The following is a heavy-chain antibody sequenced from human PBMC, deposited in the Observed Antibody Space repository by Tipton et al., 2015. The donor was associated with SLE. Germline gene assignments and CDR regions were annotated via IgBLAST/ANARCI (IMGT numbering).Heavy chain of an antibody. J-gene: IGHJ6*02. V-gene: IGHV4-34*01. CDR2: INHSGST. CDR3: ARGLSGYSSSWFYYYYGMDV. CDR1: GGSFSGYY. D-gene: IGHD6-13*01. Sequence: LRLSCAVYGGSFSGYYWSWIRQPPGKGLEWIGEINHSGSTNYNPSPKSRVTISLDTSKNQFSLRLSSVTAADTAVYYCARGLSGYSSSWFYYYYGMDVWGQGTTVTVSS.